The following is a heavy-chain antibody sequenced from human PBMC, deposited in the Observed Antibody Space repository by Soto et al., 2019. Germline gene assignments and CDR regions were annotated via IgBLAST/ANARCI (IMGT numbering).Heavy chain of an antibody. D-gene: IGHD2-21*02. J-gene: IGHJ4*02. CDR1: GGTFSSYA. CDR3: ARDPAYCGGDCPSGAY. V-gene: IGHV1-69*06. Sequence: QVQLVQSGAEVKKPGSSVKVSCKASGGTFSSYAISWVRQAPGQGLEWMGGIIPIFGTANYAQKFQGRVTITADTSPRTAYLGLRSLSSEDTAVYYCARDPAYCGGDCPSGAYWGQGTLVTVSS. CDR2: IIPIFGTA.